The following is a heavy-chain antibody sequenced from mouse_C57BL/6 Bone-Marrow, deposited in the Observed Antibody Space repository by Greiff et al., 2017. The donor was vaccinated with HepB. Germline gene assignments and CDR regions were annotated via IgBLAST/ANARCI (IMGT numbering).Heavy chain of an antibody. CDR1: GFTFSDYY. J-gene: IGHJ2*01. CDR3: ARDGYYGGFYYFDD. V-gene: IGHV5-16*01. D-gene: IGHD1-1*01. CDR2: INYDGSST. Sequence: EVQLVESEGGLVQPGSSMKLSCTASGFTFSDYYMAWVRQVPEKGLEWVANINYDGSSTYYLDSLKSRFIISRDNAKNILYLQMSSLKSEDTATYYCARDGYYGGFYYFDDWGQGTTLTVSS.